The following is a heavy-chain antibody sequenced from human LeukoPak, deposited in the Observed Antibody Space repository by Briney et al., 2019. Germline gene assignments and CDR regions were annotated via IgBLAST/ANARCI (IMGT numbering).Heavy chain of an antibody. V-gene: IGHV4-59*01. Sequence: SETLSLTCSVSGGSISSYYWSWIRQPPGKGLEWIGYIYYSGSTNYNPSLKSRVTISVDTSKNQFSLKLSSVTAADTAVYYCARDRNYYDSSGTRLRTGGAFDIWGQGTMVTVSS. CDR1: GGSISSYY. J-gene: IGHJ3*02. CDR2: IYYSGST. D-gene: IGHD3-22*01. CDR3: ARDRNYYDSSGTRLRTGGAFDI.